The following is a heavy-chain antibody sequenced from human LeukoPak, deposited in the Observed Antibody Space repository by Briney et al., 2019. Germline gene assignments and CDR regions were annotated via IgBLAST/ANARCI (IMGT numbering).Heavy chain of an antibody. Sequence: GGSLRLSCAASGFTFSAFAMTWVRQAPGKGLEWVSAISGSGGSTYYADSVKGRFTISRDNSKNTLYLQMNSLRAEDTAVYYCAKAPQWLVSPHYFDYWGQGTLVTVSS. CDR1: GFTFSAFA. V-gene: IGHV3-23*01. CDR2: ISGSGGST. CDR3: AKAPQWLVSPHYFDY. J-gene: IGHJ4*02. D-gene: IGHD6-19*01.